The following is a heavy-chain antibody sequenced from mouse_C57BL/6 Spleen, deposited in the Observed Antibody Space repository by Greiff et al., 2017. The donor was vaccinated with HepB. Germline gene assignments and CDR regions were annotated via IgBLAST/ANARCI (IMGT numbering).Heavy chain of an antibody. J-gene: IGHJ4*01. V-gene: IGHV5-17*01. CDR3: ARAATERDYAIDY. CDR2: ISSGSSTI. CDR1: GFTFSDYG. D-gene: IGHD6-1*01. Sequence: DVKLVESGGGLVKPGGSLKLSCAASGFTFSDYGMHWVRQAPEKGLEWVAYISSGSSTIYYADKVKGRFTISRDNAKNTLFLLMTSLRSEDTAMYYCARAATERDYAIDYWGQGTSVTVSS.